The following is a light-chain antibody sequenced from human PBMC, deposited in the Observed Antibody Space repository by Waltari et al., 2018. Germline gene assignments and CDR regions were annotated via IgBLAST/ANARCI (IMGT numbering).Light chain of an antibody. CDR3: CSYAGSRTPWV. J-gene: IGLJ3*02. Sequence: QSVLTQPASVSGSPGPSITISCTGSRSDVGNYNFVSWYQQHPDEAPKLVIYEGSKRPSGISIRFSGSKSGNTASLTISQLQAEDEADYFCCSYAGSRTPWVFGGGTRVTVL. V-gene: IGLV2-23*01. CDR2: EGS. CDR1: RSDVGNYNF.